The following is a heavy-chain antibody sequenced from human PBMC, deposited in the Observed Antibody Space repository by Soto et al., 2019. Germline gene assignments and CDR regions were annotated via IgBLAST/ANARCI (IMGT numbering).Heavy chain of an antibody. J-gene: IGHJ6*02. CDR2: ISGSGGST. V-gene: IGHV3-23*01. D-gene: IGHD3-10*01. Sequence: EVQLLESGGGLVQPGGSLRLSCAASGFTFSSYAMSWVRQAPGKGLEWVSAISGSGGSTYYADSVTGRFTISRDNSKNKVYLHSDSLGPEDTAVYYCAKVGVRGVPSYFSMDVWGQGTTVTVSS. CDR3: AKVGVRGVPSYFSMDV. CDR1: GFTFSSYA.